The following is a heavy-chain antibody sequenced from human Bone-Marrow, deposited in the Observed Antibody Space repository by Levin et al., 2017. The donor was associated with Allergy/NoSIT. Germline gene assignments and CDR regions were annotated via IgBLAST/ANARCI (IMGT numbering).Heavy chain of an antibody. CDR1: GYTFSTYW. V-gene: IGHV5-51*01. Sequence: PGGSLRLSCKASGYTFSTYWIGWVRQMPGKGLEWMGIIYPADSQTRYSPSFQGQVTISADKSITTAYLQWSSLKASDTAMYYCATTLLVAGTAHYFDYWGPGTLVTVSS. CDR3: ATTLLVAGTAHYFDY. CDR2: IYPADSQT. D-gene: IGHD6-19*01. J-gene: IGHJ4*02.